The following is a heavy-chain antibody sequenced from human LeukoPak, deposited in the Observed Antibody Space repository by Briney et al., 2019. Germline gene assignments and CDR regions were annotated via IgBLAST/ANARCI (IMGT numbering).Heavy chain of an antibody. CDR1: GGSFSGYC. CDR2: INHSGST. V-gene: IGHV4-34*01. Sequence: SETLSLTCAVYGGSFSGYCWSWIRQPPGKGLEWIGEINHSGSTNYNPSLKSRVTISVDTSKNQFSLKLSSVTAADTAVYYCAGGSRFWSGYYHYYYYYYMDVWGKGTTVTVSS. D-gene: IGHD3-3*01. CDR3: AGGSRFWSGYYHYYYYYYMDV. J-gene: IGHJ6*03.